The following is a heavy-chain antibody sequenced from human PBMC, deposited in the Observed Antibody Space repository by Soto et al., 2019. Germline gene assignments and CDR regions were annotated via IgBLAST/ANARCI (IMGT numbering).Heavy chain of an antibody. Sequence: PGESLKISCKGSGYSFTNYWIGWVRQMPGKGLEWMGIIYPDDSDTKCSPSFQGQVTISADKSISTAYLQWSSLKASDTAMYYCARLSPLNYYGSGSRDYNWFDPWGQGTLVTVSS. J-gene: IGHJ5*02. CDR3: ARLSPLNYYGSGSRDYNWFDP. D-gene: IGHD3-10*01. CDR1: GYSFTNYW. CDR2: IYPDDSDT. V-gene: IGHV5-51*01.